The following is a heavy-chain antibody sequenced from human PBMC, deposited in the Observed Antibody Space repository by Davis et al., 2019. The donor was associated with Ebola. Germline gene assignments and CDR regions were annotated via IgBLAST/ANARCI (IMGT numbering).Heavy chain of an antibody. D-gene: IGHD3-22*01. Sequence: GNSRYNPSLKSRVTVAIDTSKKQFSLTMNSVTAADTAVYYCTRQWSSGYYSDSWGQGVRLTDSS. J-gene: IGHJ5*01. CDR3: TRQWSSGYYSDS. CDR2: GNS. V-gene: IGHV4-34*01.